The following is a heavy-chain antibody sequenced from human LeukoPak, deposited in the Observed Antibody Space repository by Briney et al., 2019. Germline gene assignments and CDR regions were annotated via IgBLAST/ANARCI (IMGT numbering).Heavy chain of an antibody. J-gene: IGHJ4*02. CDR2: IWNDGSNK. D-gene: IGHD5-18*01. V-gene: IGHV3-33*01. Sequence: PGGSLRLSCAASGFTFSSYGMHWVRQAPGKGLEWVAVIWNDGSNKYYADSVKGRFTISRDNSKNTLYLQMNSLRAEDTAVYYCARDRGDTANSARSALDYWGQGTLVTVSS. CDR3: ARDRGDTANSARSALDY. CDR1: GFTFSSYG.